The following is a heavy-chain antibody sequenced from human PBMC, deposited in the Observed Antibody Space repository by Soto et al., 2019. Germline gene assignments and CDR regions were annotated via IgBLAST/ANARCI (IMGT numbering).Heavy chain of an antibody. CDR2: IIPIRGIV. Sequence: VQLVQSGAEVKKPGSSVKVSCKASGGTFSSYTISWVRQATGQGLEWMGRIIPIRGIVNYAQKFQGRVTITADNSTSTADMELSSLRSEDTAVYYCASQSGSRRVYWGQGTLVTVSS. CDR3: ASQSGSRRVY. V-gene: IGHV1-69*02. CDR1: GGTFSSYT. J-gene: IGHJ4*02. D-gene: IGHD1-26*01.